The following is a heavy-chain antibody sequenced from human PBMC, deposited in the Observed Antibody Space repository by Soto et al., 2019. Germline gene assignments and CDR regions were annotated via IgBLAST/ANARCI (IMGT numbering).Heavy chain of an antibody. CDR1: GGSISSRDSY. D-gene: IGHD3-16*01. CDR3: ARGFGRSHFDY. CDR2: FHYSGST. Sequence: SETLFLTCTVTGGSISSRDSYWGWIRQPPGKGLEWIGSFHYSGSTYYNPSLKSRVTISVDTSKNQLSLRVTSVTAADTAVYYCARGFGRSHFDYWGQGTLVTVSS. V-gene: IGHV4-39*01. J-gene: IGHJ4*02.